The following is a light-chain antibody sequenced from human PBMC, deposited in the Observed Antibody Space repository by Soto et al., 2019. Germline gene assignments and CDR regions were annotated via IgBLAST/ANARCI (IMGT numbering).Light chain of an antibody. CDR3: EQRKSWPLT. Sequence: EIVLTQSPAALSLSPGDRATLSCTASQSARSFLAWYQQKPGQAPRLLIYDGFNRATGIPARFSASGSGTDLGLCNSCLEPEDFAVHPCEQRKSWPLTFGGGTKLEMK. J-gene: IGKJ4*01. CDR2: DGF. V-gene: IGKV3-11*01. CDR1: QSARSF.